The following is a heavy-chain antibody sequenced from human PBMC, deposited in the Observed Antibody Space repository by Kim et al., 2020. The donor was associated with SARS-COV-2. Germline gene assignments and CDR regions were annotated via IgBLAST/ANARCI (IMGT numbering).Heavy chain of an antibody. CDR1: GFTFSSYA. CDR2: ISGNGGST. V-gene: IGHV3-23*01. CDR3: AKDRHFGSGSCILDY. J-gene: IGHJ4*02. Sequence: GGSLRLSCAASGFTFSSYAVSWVRQAPGKGLEWVSAISGNGGSTYYADSVKGRFTISRDNSKNTLYLEMNSLRAEDTAVYYCAKDRHFGSGSCILDYWSQGTLVTVSS. D-gene: IGHD3-10*01.